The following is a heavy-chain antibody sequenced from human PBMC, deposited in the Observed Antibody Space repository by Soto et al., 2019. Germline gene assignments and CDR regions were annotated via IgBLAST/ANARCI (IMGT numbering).Heavy chain of an antibody. D-gene: IGHD2-21*01. CDR1: GGSISSKSYY. Sequence: QLQLLESGPGLVKPSETLSVTCTVSGGSISSKSYYWGWIRHPPGTGLEWIGSVHDSGSTYHNSSLQSRVSVSVDTSKNLFSLKLSSVTAADTAVYFCARLNSVTVWSIIPHFLSFDYWGQGARVTVSS. CDR3: ARLNSVTVWSIIPHFLSFDY. CDR2: VHDSGST. V-gene: IGHV4-39*01. J-gene: IGHJ4*02.